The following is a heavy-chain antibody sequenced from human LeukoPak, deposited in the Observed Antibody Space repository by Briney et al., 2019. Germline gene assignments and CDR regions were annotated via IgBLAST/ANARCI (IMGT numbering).Heavy chain of an antibody. Sequence: ASVKVSCKASGYTFTSYGISWVRQAPGQGLEWMGWISAYNGNANYAQKLQGRVTMTTDTSTSTAYMELRSLRSDDTAVYYCARVQGKYSSSWPFDYWGQGTLVTVSS. V-gene: IGHV1-18*01. J-gene: IGHJ4*02. CDR3: ARVQGKYSSSWPFDY. D-gene: IGHD6-13*01. CDR2: ISAYNGNA. CDR1: GYTFTSYG.